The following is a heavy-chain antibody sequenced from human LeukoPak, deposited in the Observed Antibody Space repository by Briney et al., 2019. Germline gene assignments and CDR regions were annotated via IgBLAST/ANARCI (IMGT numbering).Heavy chain of an antibody. CDR3: ARVIVGATYYMDV. Sequence: PSETLSLTCTVSGGSISDYDWSWIRQPPGKGLEWIGYIYYSGSTNYNSSLTSRVTISVDTSKNQASLKLSSVTAADTAVYYCARVIVGATYYMDVWGKGTTVTASS. CDR2: IYYSGST. D-gene: IGHD1-26*01. J-gene: IGHJ6*03. V-gene: IGHV4-59*01. CDR1: GGSISDYD.